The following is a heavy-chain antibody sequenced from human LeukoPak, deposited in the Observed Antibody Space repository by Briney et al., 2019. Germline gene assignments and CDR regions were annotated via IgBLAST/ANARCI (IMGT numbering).Heavy chain of an antibody. CDR1: GFTFSSYG. V-gene: IGHV3-30*18. Sequence: RGSLRLSCAASGFTFSSYGMHWVRQAPGKGLEWVAVISYDGSNKYYADSVKGRFTISRDNSKNTLYLQMNSLRAEDTAVYYCAKDIFAYYYYGMDVWGQGTTVTVSS. CDR2: ISYDGSNK. J-gene: IGHJ6*02. CDR3: AKDIFAYYYYGMDV. D-gene: IGHD3-9*01.